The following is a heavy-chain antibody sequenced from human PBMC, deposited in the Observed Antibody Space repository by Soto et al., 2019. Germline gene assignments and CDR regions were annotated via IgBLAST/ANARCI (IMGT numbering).Heavy chain of an antibody. CDR1: GFTFSNYG. V-gene: IGHV3-30*18. CDR2: ISYDGNNK. D-gene: IGHD6-13*01. J-gene: IGHJ6*02. Sequence: QVQLVESGGGVVQPGRSLRLSCAASGFTFSNYGMHWVRQPPGKGLEWVAVISYDGNNKFYADSVEGRFTISRDKSKNTLYVQMNSLRAEDTALYYCAKDFRYRYSATSGFGVDVWGQGTTVIVSS. CDR3: AKDFRYRYSATSGFGVDV.